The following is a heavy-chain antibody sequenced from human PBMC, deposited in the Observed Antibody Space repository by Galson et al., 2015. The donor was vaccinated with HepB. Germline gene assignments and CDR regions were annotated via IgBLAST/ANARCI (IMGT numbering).Heavy chain of an antibody. CDR3: AKDQHVWWLPDN. V-gene: IGHV3-23*01. Sequence: SLRLSCAASGFTFSSYAMSWVRQAPGKGLEWVSAISGSGGSTYYADSVKGRFTTSRDNSKNTLYLQMNSLRAEDTAVYYCAKDQHVWWLPDNWGQGTLVTVSS. J-gene: IGHJ4*02. D-gene: IGHD5-12*01. CDR1: GFTFSSYA. CDR2: ISGSGGST.